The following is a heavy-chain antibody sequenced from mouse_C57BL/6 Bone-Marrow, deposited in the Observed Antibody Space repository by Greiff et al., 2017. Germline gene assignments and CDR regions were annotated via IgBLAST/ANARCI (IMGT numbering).Heavy chain of an antibody. D-gene: IGHD4-1*01. CDR1: GYAFSSSW. CDR2: IYPGDGDT. Sequence: VQLQQSGPELVKPGASVKISCKASGYAFSSSWMNWVKQRPGKGLEWIGRIYPGDGDTNYNGKFKGKATLTADKSSSTAYMQLSSLTSEDSAVYFCARSELTGTNYWGQGTTLTVSS. CDR3: ARSELTGTNY. J-gene: IGHJ2*01. V-gene: IGHV1-82*01.